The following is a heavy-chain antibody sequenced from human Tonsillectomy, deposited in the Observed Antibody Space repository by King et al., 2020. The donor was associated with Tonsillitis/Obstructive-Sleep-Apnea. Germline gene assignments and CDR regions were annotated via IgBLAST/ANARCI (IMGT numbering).Heavy chain of an antibody. Sequence: VQLQESGPGLVKPSETLSLTCTVSGGSISSYYWSWIRQPPGKGLEWIGYIYYSGSTNYNPSLKSRVTISVDTSKNQFSLKLSSVTAADTAVYYCARHGSGAYPPPWAQAPLVTVSS. CDR1: GGSISSYY. CDR3: ARHGSGAYPPP. CDR2: IYYSGST. D-gene: IGHD2-15*01. V-gene: IGHV4-59*08. J-gene: IGHJ5*02.